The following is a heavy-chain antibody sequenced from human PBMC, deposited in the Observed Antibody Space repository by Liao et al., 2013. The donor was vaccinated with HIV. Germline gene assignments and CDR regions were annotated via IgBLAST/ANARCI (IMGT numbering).Heavy chain of an antibody. D-gene: IGHD1/OR15-1a*01. V-gene: IGHV4-30-4*08. Sequence: QVQLQESGPRLVKPSQTLSLTCTVSGGSISSGDYYWSWIRQPPGKGLEWIGYISYIGSTFYNPSLKSRLTISLNTSKNQFSLNLSSVTAADTAVYYCARGGEYSYGTYFDYWGQGTRGHR. J-gene: IGHJ4*02. CDR1: GGSISSGDYY. CDR2: ISYIGST. CDR3: ARGGEYSYGTYFDY.